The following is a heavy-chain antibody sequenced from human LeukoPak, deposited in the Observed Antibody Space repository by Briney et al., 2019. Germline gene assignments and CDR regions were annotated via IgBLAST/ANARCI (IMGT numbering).Heavy chain of an antibody. CDR3: ARDPLFGYYDYVWGSYRRQGNAFDI. D-gene: IGHD3-16*02. V-gene: IGHV4-4*02. J-gene: IGHJ3*02. Sequence: PSGTLSLTCAVSGGSISSSNWWSWVRQPPGKGLEWIGEIYHSGSTNYNPSLKSRVTISVDKSKNQFSLKLSSVTAADTAVYYCARDPLFGYYDYVWGSYRRQGNAFDIWGQGTMVTVSS. CDR1: GGSISSSNW. CDR2: IYHSGST.